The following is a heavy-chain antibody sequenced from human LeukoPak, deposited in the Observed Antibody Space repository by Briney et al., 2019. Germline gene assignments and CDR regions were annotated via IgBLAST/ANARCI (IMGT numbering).Heavy chain of an antibody. J-gene: IGHJ4*02. CDR2: ITRAGSEK. CDR3: ARDGDYGTTGFDD. D-gene: IGHD1-7*01. CDR1: GFTFCIFC. V-gene: IGHV3-7*01. Sequence: PGGSLRLSCAASGFTFCIFCMSGVRGAPGEGLEWGPNITRAGSEKYYVDSGKRRFTISRDNAKNSLYLQMNSLRAEDAAVYYCARDGDYGTTGFDDWGQGTPVTVSS.